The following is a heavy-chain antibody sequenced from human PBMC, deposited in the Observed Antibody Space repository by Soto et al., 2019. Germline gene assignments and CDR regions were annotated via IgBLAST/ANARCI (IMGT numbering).Heavy chain of an antibody. Sequence: PGGSLRLSCIVSGFTFSDHFMAWVRQAPGKGLEWVSDISTTRNYTKYADSVKGRFSMSRDNARNSVYPQMDRLRADDTAVYYCARFSRDYHLYYFDYWGQGALVTVSS. CDR1: GFTFSDHF. CDR3: ARFSRDYHLYYFDY. V-gene: IGHV3-11*06. D-gene: IGHD2-21*01. CDR2: ISTTRNYT. J-gene: IGHJ4*02.